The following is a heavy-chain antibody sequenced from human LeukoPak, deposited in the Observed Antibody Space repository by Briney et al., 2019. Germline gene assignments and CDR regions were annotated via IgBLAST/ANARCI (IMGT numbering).Heavy chain of an antibody. CDR3: ARESPDAFDI. V-gene: IGHV3-33*08. Sequence: GGSLRLSCAASGFTFSSCGMRWVRQAPGKGLEWVAVIWYGGSNKYYADSVKGRFTISRDNSKNTLYLQMNSLRAEDTAVYYCARESPDAFDIWGQGTMVTVSS. CDR2: IWYGGSNK. J-gene: IGHJ3*02. CDR1: GFTFSSCG.